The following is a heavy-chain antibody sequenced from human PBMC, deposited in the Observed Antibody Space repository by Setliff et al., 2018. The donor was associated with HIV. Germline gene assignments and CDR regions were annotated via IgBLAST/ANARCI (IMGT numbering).Heavy chain of an antibody. CDR3: ARQVSIPGVAITPVDY. CDR1: GDSISHYY. V-gene: IGHV4-59*08. J-gene: IGHJ4*02. Sequence: SETLSLTCSVSGDSISHYYWSWIRQPPGKGLEWMGYVFYTGFAAYNPSLKSRLTISVDTSKSQFSLRLTSVTAADTAIYYCARQVSIPGVAITPVDYWGQGALVTVSS. D-gene: IGHD5-12*01. CDR2: VFYTGFA.